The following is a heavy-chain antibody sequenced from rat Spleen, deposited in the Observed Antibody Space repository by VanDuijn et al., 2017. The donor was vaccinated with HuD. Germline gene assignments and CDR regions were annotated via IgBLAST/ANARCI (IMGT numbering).Heavy chain of an antibody. CDR2: IIYDGSST. CDR1: RFNFSDYT. V-gene: IGHV5-17*01. D-gene: IGHD1-3*01. J-gene: IGHJ2*01. CDR3: ARVNYGSYGY. Sequence: EVRLVESGGGLVQPGRSLKLSCAASRFNFSDYTMAWVRQAPEKGLEWVATIIYDGSSTYYRDSVKGRFTISRDNAKSTLYLQMDSLRSEDTATYYCARVNYGSYGYWGQGVMVTVSS.